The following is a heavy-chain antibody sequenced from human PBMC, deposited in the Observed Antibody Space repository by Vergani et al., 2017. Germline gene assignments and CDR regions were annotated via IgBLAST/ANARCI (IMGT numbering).Heavy chain of an antibody. CDR1: GFTFSSYG. J-gene: IGHJ4*02. D-gene: IGHD2-2*01. V-gene: IGHV3-30*18. CDR2: ISYDGSNK. Sequence: QVQLVESGGGVVQPGRSLRLSCAASGFTFSSYGMHWVRQAPGKGLEWVAVISYDGSNKYYADSVKGRFTISRDNSKNTLYLQINSLRAEDTAVYYCAKDYCSSTSCYAGLYYFDYWGQGTLVTVSS. CDR3: AKDYCSSTSCYAGLYYFDY.